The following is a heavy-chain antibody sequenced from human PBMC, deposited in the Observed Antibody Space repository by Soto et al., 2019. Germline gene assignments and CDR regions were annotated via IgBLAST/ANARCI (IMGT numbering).Heavy chain of an antibody. CDR2: INHSGST. V-gene: IGHV4-34*01. CDR1: GGSFSGYY. D-gene: IGHD3-9*01. J-gene: IGHJ5*02. CDR3: AREPTYYDILTGNNWFDP. Sequence: QVQLQQWGAGLLKPSETLSLTCAVYGGSFSGYYWSWIRQPPGKGLEWIGEINHSGSTNYNPSLKSRVTISVDTSKNQFSLKLSSVTAADTAVYYCAREPTYYDILTGNNWFDPWGQGTLVTVSS.